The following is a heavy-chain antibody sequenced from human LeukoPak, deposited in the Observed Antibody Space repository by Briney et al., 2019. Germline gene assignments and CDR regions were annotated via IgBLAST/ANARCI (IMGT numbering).Heavy chain of an antibody. CDR2: ISYDGSNK. D-gene: IGHD1-26*01. V-gene: IGHV3-30*04. Sequence: GGSLRLSRAASGFTFSAYAMTWVRQAAGKGLEWVAVISYDGSNKYYADSVKGRFTISRDNSKNTLYLQMNSLRAEDTAVYYCAIGEGSYIYLDYWSQGNLVTVSS. J-gene: IGHJ4*02. CDR3: AIGEGSYIYLDY. CDR1: GFTFSAYA.